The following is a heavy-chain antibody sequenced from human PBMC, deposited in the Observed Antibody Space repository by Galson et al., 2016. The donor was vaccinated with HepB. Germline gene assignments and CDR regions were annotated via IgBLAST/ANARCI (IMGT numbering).Heavy chain of an antibody. V-gene: IGHV3-7*03. Sequence: SLRLSCAVSGLTSSEYWMTWVRQAPGKGLGWVANINQDGSDKSYVDSMKGRFTISRDNAKNSLYLQMNSLRAEDTAVYYCASIFRYSSSQHPGYWGQATLVTVSS. D-gene: IGHD6-13*01. CDR1: GLTSSEYW. J-gene: IGHJ4*02. CDR3: ASIFRYSSSQHPGY. CDR2: INQDGSDK.